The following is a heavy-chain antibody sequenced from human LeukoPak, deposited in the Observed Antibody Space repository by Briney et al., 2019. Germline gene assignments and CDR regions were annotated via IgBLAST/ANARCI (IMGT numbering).Heavy chain of an antibody. CDR3: ARGSGTGGGHDY. D-gene: IGHD3-10*01. V-gene: IGHV4-39*01. CDR1: GGSITDTTYY. J-gene: IGHJ4*02. CDR2: FYYSGST. Sequence: SETLSLTCTVSGGSITDTTYYWGWIRQPPGQGLEWIGNFYYSGSTYYNPSLKSRVTISVDTSKSQFSLRLYSVTAADTALYYCARGSGTGGGHDYWGQGTLVTVSS.